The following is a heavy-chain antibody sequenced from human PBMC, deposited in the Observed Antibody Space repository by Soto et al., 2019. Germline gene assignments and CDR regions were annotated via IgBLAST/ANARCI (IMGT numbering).Heavy chain of an antibody. CDR3: ARENGRELGSWYNFDY. CDR1: GFTFSSYA. CDR2: ISYDGSNK. Sequence: GGSLRLSCAASGFTFSSYAMHWVRQAPGKGLEWVAVISYDGSNKYYADSVKGRFTISRDNSKNTLYLQMNSLRAEDTAVYYCARENGRELGSWYNFDYWGQGTLVTVSS. D-gene: IGHD6-13*01. J-gene: IGHJ4*02. V-gene: IGHV3-30-3*01.